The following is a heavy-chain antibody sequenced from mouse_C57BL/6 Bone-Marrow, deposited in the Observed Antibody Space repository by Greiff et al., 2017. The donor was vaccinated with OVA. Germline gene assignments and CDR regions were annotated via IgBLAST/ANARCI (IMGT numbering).Heavy chain of an antibody. D-gene: IGHD1-1*01. CDR3: ARPTGTYYGGYFDY. CDR2: INPGSGGT. V-gene: IGHV1-54*01. Sequence: VQLQQSGAELVRPGTSVKVSCKASGYAFSNYLIEWVKQRPGQGLEWIGVINPGSGGTNYNEKFKGKATLTADKSSSTAYMQLSSLTSEDSAVYFCARPTGTYYGGYFDYWGQGTTLTVSS. CDR1: GYAFSNYL. J-gene: IGHJ2*01.